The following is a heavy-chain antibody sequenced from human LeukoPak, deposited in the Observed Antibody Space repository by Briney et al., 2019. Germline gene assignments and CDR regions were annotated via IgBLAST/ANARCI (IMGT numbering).Heavy chain of an antibody. Sequence: GESLKISCKGSGYSITSYWVGWVRQMPGKGLEWMGIIYPGDSDIRYSPSFQGQVTISADKSISTAYLQWSSLKALDTAMYYCARQEYCSGGSCYTWFDPWGQGTLVTVSS. J-gene: IGHJ5*02. CDR1: GYSITSYW. V-gene: IGHV5-51*01. CDR2: IYPGDSDI. CDR3: ARQEYCSGGSCYTWFDP. D-gene: IGHD2-15*01.